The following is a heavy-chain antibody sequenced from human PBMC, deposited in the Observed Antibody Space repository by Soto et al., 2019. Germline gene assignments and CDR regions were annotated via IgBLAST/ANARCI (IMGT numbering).Heavy chain of an antibody. CDR1: GDSVSSNSAA. CDR2: TYYRSKWYN. V-gene: IGHV6-1*01. CDR3: ARDPEVATIIVRYSYGMEV. D-gene: IGHD5-12*01. J-gene: IGHJ6*04. Sequence: SHTLSLTCAISGDSVSSNSAAWNLIRQSPSRGLEWLGRTYYRSKWYNDYSVSVKSRITINPDTSKNQFSLQLNSVTPEDTAVYYCARDPEVATIIVRYSYGMEVWGKGTKVTVSS.